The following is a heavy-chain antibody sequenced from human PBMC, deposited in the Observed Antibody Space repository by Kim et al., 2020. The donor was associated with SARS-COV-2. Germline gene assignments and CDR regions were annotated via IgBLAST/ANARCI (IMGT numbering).Heavy chain of an antibody. CDR1: GFTFDTFW. Sequence: GGSLRLSCVASGFTFDTFWMHWVRQVPGKGLVWVSRIYPDGRETVFADFGKGRFSISRDNSKRTLYLQMNRLRAEDSGVYYCAGGPESNGHLLEYWGQGTLVTVSS. V-gene: IGHV3-74*01. D-gene: IGHD1-1*01. CDR3: AGGPESNGHLLEY. CDR2: IYPDGRET. J-gene: IGHJ4*02.